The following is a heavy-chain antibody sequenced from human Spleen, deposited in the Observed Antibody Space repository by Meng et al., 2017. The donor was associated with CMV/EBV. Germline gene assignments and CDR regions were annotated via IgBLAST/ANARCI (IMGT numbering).Heavy chain of an antibody. CDR3: ARETDYGGLFWYFDL. D-gene: IGHD4-23*01. V-gene: IGHV1-2*02. J-gene: IGHJ2*01. CDR2: LKPNSGAT. Sequence: SGYTFTGSHVHWLRQAPGQGLEWMAWLKPNSGATRYAQKFQGRVTMTGDTSLSTAYMEMSSLRSDDTAVYYCARETDYGGLFWYFDLWGRGTLVTVSS. CDR1: GYTFTGSH.